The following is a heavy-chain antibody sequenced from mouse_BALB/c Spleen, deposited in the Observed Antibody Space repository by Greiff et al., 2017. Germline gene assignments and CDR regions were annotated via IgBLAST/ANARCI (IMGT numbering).Heavy chain of an antibody. Sequence: QVQLKESGAELAKPGASVKMSCKASGYTFTSYWMHWVKQRPGQGLEWIGYINPSTGYTEYNQKFKDKATLTADKSSSTAYMQLSSLTSEDSAVYYCARNWDGDYWDQGTTLTVSS. CDR1: GYTFTSYW. J-gene: IGHJ2*01. CDR3: ARNWDGDY. V-gene: IGHV1-7*01. CDR2: INPSTGYT. D-gene: IGHD4-1*01.